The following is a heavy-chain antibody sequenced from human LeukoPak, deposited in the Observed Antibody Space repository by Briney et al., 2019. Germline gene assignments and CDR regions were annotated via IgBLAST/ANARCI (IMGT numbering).Heavy chain of an antibody. CDR1: GYTFTSYA. CDR2: INAGNGNT. CDR3: ARDSLYCSSTSCLSPFDY. J-gene: IGHJ4*02. D-gene: IGHD2-2*01. V-gene: IGHV1-3*01. Sequence: GASVKVSCKASGYTFTSYAMHWVRQAPGQRLEWMGWINAGNGNTKYSQKFQGRVTITRDTSASTACMELSSLRSEDTAVYYCARDSLYCSSTSCLSPFDYWGQGTLVTVSS.